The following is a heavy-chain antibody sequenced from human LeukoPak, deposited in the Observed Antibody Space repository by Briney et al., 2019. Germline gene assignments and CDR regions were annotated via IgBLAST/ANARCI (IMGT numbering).Heavy chain of an antibody. D-gene: IGHD6-19*01. J-gene: IGHJ3*02. V-gene: IGHV3-30*03. CDR2: ISYDGSNK. CDR3: ARDLLCVGSSGCHNAFDI. CDR1: GFTFSSYS. Sequence: GGSLRLSFAASGFTFSSYSMNWVRQAPGKGLEWVAVISYDGSNKYYADSVKGRFTISRDNSKNTLYLQMNSLRAEDTAVYYCARDLLCVGSSGCHNAFDIWGQGTMVTVSS.